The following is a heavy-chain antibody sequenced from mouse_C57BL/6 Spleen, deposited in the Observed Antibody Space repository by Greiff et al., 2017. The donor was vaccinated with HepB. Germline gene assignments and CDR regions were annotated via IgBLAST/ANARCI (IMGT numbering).Heavy chain of an antibody. CDR1: GFSLTSYG. Sequence: VKLQESGPGLVQPSQSLSITCTVSGFSLTSYGVHWVRQSPGKGLEWLGVIWSGGSTDYNAAFISRLSISKDNSKSQVFFKMNSLQADDTAIYYCARNYYGSRIRYFDVWGTGTTVTVSS. CDR3: ARNYYGSRIRYFDV. D-gene: IGHD1-1*01. CDR2: IWSGGST. V-gene: IGHV2-2*01. J-gene: IGHJ1*03.